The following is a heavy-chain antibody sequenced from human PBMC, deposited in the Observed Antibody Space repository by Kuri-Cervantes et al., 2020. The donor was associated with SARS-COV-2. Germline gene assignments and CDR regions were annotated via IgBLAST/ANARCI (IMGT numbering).Heavy chain of an antibody. V-gene: IGHV4-31*03. Sequence: SETLSLTCTVSGGSISSGGYYWSWIRQHPGKGLEWIGYIYYSGSTYYNPSLKSRVTISVDTSKNQFSLKLSSATAADTAMYCCARLMTSSWYLSPNYYYGMDVWGQGTTVTVSS. J-gene: IGHJ6*02. CDR1: GGSISSGGYY. CDR2: IYYSGST. D-gene: IGHD6-13*01. CDR3: ARLMTSSWYLSPNYYYGMDV.